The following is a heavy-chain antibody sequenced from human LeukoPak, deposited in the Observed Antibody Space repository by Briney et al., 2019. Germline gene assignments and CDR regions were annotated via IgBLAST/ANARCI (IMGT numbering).Heavy chain of an antibody. D-gene: IGHD6-19*01. V-gene: IGHV4-39*07. CDR3: ARRPAVVWFDP. Sequence: SETLSLTCTVSSGSIKNSNYYRGWIRQPPGKGLEWIGSIYYSGSTYYNPSLKSRVTISLDTSKNQFSLKLSSVTAADTAVYYCARRPAVVWFDPWGQGTLVTVSS. J-gene: IGHJ5*02. CDR2: IYYSGST. CDR1: SGSIKNSNYY.